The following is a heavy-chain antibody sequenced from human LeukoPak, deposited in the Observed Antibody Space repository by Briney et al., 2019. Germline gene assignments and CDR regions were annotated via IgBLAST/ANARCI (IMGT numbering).Heavy chain of an antibody. D-gene: IGHD2-2*01. CDR2: ISSSSSYI. CDR3: ARAIGYCSSTSCPTGY. J-gene: IGHJ4*02. CDR1: GFTFSSYS. V-gene: IGHV3-21*01. Sequence: GGSLRLSCAASGFTFSSYSMNWVRQAPGKGLEWVSSISSSSSYIYYADSVKGRFTISRDNAKNSLYLQMNSLRAEDTAVYYCARAIGYCSSTSCPTGYWGQGTLVTVSS.